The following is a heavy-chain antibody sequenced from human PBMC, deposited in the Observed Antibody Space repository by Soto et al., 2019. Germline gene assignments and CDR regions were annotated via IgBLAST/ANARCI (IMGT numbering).Heavy chain of an antibody. Sequence: QVQLQQWGAGLLKPSETLSLTCAVHGASFTDYYWSWVRQPPGEGLEWIGEINHRGNTNYNPSLKSRVTLSVDTPKNRFSLNLTSVTAADTAVYFCASAKAWRSEFWGQGTLVAVSS. D-gene: IGHD3-10*01. CDR2: INHRGNT. J-gene: IGHJ4*02. CDR3: ASAKAWRSEF. V-gene: IGHV4-34*02. CDR1: GASFTDYY.